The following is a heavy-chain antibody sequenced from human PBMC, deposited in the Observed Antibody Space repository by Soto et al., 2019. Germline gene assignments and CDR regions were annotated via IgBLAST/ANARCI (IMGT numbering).Heavy chain of an antibody. V-gene: IGHV4-39*01. Sequence: PSETLSLTCTVSGGSISSSSYYWGWIRQPPGKGLEWIGSIYYSGSTYYDPSLKSRVTISVDTSKNQFSLKLSSVTAADTAVYYCARLADIVAPIDYWGQGTLVTVSS. CDR1: GGSISSSSYY. J-gene: IGHJ4*02. CDR2: IYYSGST. CDR3: ARLADIVAPIDY. D-gene: IGHD5-12*01.